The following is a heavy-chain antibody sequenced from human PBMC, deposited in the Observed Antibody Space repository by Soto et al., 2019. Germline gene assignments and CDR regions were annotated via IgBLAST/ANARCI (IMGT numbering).Heavy chain of an antibody. CDR2: ISSSSSTI. J-gene: IGHJ3*02. Sequence: PGGSLRLSCAASGFTFSSYSMNWVRQAPGKGLEWVSYISSSSSTIYYADSVKGRFTISRDNAKNSLYLQMNSLRAEDTAVYYCRGSRGYRDAFDIWGQGTMVTVSS. D-gene: IGHD1-26*01. CDR1: GFTFSSYS. CDR3: RGSRGYRDAFDI. V-gene: IGHV3-48*01.